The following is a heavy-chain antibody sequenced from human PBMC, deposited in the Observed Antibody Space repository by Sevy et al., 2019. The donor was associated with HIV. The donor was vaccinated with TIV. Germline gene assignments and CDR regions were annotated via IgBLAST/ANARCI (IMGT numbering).Heavy chain of an antibody. CDR1: GFTFSSYW. D-gene: IGHD1-1*01. J-gene: IGHJ4*02. Sequence: GGSLRLSCAASGFTFSSYWMSWVRQAPGKGLEWVANIKQDGNDKYHVDSVKVRFTVSRDNAKNSLSLHMNSLRAEDTAVCDCARGPGRTGFDFWGQGTLVTVSS. CDR3: ARGPGRTGFDF. CDR2: IKQDGNDK. V-gene: IGHV3-7*03.